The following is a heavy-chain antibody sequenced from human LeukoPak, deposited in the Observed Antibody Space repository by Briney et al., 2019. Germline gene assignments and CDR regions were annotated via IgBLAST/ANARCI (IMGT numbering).Heavy chain of an antibody. CDR1: GFTLRSYT. CDR3: ARGPIVATD. J-gene: IGHJ4*02. V-gene: IGHV3-21*01. CDR2: IGISSNKI. D-gene: IGHD5-12*01. Sequence: PGGSLRLSCAASGFTLRSYTMNWVRQAPGKGLEWVSSIGISSNKIYYADSVKGRFIISRDNAKNSLYLQMNSLRAEDTAVYYCARGPIVATDWGQGTLVTVSS.